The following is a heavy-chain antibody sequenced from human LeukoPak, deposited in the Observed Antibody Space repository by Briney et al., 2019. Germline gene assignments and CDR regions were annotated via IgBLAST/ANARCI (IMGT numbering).Heavy chain of an antibody. CDR2: ISCAGAST. CDR3: AKQGYCSGGSCYGDYYHGMDV. CDR1: GFPFSSYA. D-gene: IGHD2-15*01. Sequence: GGSLRLSCAASGFPFSSYAMSWVRQAPGKGLEWVSAISCAGASTYYADSVKGRFTISRDNSKSILYLQMNTLRAEDTAVYYCAKQGYCSGGSCYGDYYHGMDVCGQGTTVTVSS. J-gene: IGHJ6*02. V-gene: IGHV3-23*01.